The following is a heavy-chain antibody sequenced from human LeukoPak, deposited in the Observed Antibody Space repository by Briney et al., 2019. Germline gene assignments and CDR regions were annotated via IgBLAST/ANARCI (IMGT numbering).Heavy chain of an antibody. CDR2: IYSGGST. D-gene: IGHD5-18*01. V-gene: IGHV3-53*05. J-gene: IGHJ4*02. Sequence: GGSLRLSCAASGFTVSSNYMSWVRQAPGKGLEWVSVIYSGGSTYYADSVKGRFTISRDNSKNTLYVQMNSLRAEDTAVYYCAKEFGNTADDYWGQGTLVTVSS. CDR3: AKEFGNTADDY. CDR1: GFTVSSNY.